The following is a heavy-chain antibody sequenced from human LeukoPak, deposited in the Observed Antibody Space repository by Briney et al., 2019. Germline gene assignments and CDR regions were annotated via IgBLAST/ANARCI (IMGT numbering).Heavy chain of an antibody. CDR1: GDSLSSTNW. CDR2: IYDTGST. J-gene: IGHJ4*02. CDR3: ASRYVGGLGRYFRLIDQ. Sequence: PSGTLSHTCAVSGDSLSSTNWRDSVRQPPGKGLEWIGEIYDTGSTNYNPSLQSRVTISVDKSKNHFSLKLSSVTAADTAIYYCASRYVGGLGRYFRLIDQCGQGTLVTVSS. V-gene: IGHV4-4*02. D-gene: IGHD3-10*01.